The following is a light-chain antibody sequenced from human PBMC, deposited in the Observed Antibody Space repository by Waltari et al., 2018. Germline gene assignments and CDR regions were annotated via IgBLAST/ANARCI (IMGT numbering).Light chain of an antibody. J-gene: IGKJ1*01. V-gene: IGKV3-20*01. CDR2: AAS. Sequence: EIVLTQSPGTLSLSPGERATLSCRASQSISRYLAWYQQKPGQAPRLLIYAASSRATGIPDRLSGSRSGTDFSLTISRLQPEYFAVYYCQNHERLRAMFGQGTKVETK. CDR1: QSISRY. CDR3: QNHERLRAM.